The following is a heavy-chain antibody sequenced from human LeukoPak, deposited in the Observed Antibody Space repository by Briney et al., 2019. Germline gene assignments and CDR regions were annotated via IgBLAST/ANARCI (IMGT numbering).Heavy chain of an antibody. D-gene: IGHD6-13*01. J-gene: IGHJ5*02. V-gene: IGHV3-53*01. Sequence: PGGSLRLSCTVSGFTVSSNSMSWVRQAPGKGLEWVSFIYSDNTHYSDSVKGRFTISRDNSKNTLYLQMNSLRAEDTAVYYCAKESSSWYGVGWFDPWGQGTLVTVSS. CDR1: GFTVSSNS. CDR3: AKESSSWYGVGWFDP. CDR2: IYSDNT.